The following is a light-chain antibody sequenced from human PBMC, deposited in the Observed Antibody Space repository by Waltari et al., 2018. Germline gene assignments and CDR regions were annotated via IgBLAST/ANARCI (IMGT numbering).Light chain of an antibody. CDR2: AAS. CDR3: QQRNSYPFT. J-gene: IGKJ3*01. Sequence: DIKMTQSPSSLSASVGDKVTITCRASQGISNALAWYQQKPGKAPKLLIYAASNLQSGVPSRFSGSGSGTDFTLTISSLQPEDFAVYYCQQRNSYPFTFGPGTKLDIK. CDR1: QGISNA. V-gene: IGKV1-17*01.